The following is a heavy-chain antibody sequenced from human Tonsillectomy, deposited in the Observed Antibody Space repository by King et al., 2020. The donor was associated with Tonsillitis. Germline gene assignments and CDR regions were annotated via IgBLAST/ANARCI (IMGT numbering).Heavy chain of an antibody. Sequence: QLQESGPGLVKPSETLSLTCTVSRGSISSDYWSWIRQPPGKGLEWIGYIYYIGSTNYNPSLKSRVTISVDTSKNQFYLKLSSVTAADTAVYYCASLHCSGDNFSVKNWFDPWGQGTLVTVSS. CDR1: RGSISSDY. D-gene: IGHD2-15*01. CDR3: ASLHCSGDNFSVKNWFDP. V-gene: IGHV4-59*08. J-gene: IGHJ5*02. CDR2: IYYIGST.